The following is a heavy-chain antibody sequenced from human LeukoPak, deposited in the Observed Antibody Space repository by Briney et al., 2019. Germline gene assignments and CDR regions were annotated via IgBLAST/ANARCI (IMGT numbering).Heavy chain of an antibody. Sequence: PSETLSLTCAVYGGSCDDDYCSWIRQPRGKGLEWIGEIHPHGIFYYNSSLTSRVTISIDPSKSALYLRLTSVTAADTAFYSCARGRDRSQAGDQWGQGSLVPVSS. J-gene: IGHJ4*02. CDR3: ARGRDRSQAGDQ. CDR1: GGSCDDDY. V-gene: IGHV4-34*01. CDR2: IHPHGIF. D-gene: IGHD5-24*01.